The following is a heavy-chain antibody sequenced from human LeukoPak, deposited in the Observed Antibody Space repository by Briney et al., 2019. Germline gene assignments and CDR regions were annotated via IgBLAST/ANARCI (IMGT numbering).Heavy chain of an antibody. J-gene: IGHJ4*02. V-gene: IGHV3-11*01. Sequence: GGSLRLSCTASGFTFSDYHMSWIRQAPGKGLEWVSYISGRDNSINYADSVKGRFTISRDNTKNSLYLQMNSLRDEDTAVYYCARGGAMIADNRGQGTLVIVSS. CDR1: GFTFSDYH. CDR2: ISGRDNSI. D-gene: IGHD5-12*01. CDR3: ARGGAMIADN.